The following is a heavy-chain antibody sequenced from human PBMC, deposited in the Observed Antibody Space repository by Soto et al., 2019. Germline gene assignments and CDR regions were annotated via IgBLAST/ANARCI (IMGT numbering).Heavy chain of an antibody. CDR1: GFTFSSYV. J-gene: IGHJ4*02. V-gene: IGHV3-30*18. Sequence: GGSLRLSCAASGFTFSSYVMHWVRQSPGKGLEWVAVISYDGSNKYYADSVKGRFTISRDNSKNTLYLQMNSLRAEDTAVYYCAKASTSGSYSYFDYWGQGTLVTVSS. D-gene: IGHD1-26*01. CDR2: ISYDGSNK. CDR3: AKASTSGSYSYFDY.